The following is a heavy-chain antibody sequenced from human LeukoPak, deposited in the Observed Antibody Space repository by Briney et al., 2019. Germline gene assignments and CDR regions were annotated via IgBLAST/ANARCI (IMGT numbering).Heavy chain of an antibody. V-gene: IGHV1-46*01. J-gene: IGHJ3*02. CDR2: INPSGGST. D-gene: IGHD5-24*01. CDR1: GGTFSSYA. CDR3: ARSTRVATIGTDAFDI. Sequence: ASVKVSCKASGGTFSSYAISWVRQAPGQGLEWMGIINPSGGSTSYAQKFQGRVTMTRDTSTSTVYMELSSLRSEDTAVYYCARSTRVATIGTDAFDIWGQGTMVTVSS.